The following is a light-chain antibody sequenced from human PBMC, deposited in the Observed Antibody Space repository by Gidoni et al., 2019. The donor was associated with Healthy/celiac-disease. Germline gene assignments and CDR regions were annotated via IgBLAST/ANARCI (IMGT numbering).Light chain of an antibody. J-gene: IGKJ4*01. CDR2: EAS. CDR1: QSVSSY. Sequence: EIVLTQSPATLSLSPGERATLSCRASQSVSSYLAWYQQKPGPAPRLLIYEASNRATGIPARFSGSGSGTDFTLTISSLEPEDFAVYYCQQRSNWLELTFXGXTKVEIK. CDR3: QQRSNWLELT. V-gene: IGKV3-11*01.